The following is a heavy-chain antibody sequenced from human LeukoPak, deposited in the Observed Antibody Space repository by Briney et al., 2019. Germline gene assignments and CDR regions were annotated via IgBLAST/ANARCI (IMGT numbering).Heavy chain of an antibody. D-gene: IGHD3-10*01. Sequence: ASVKVSCKASGYTFTSYGISWVRQAPGQGLEWMGWISAYNGNTNYAQKLQGRVTMTTDTSTSTAYMELRSLRSDDTAVYYCARHTKILWFGELEFGTPDYCGQGTLVTVSS. CDR1: GYTFTSYG. J-gene: IGHJ4*02. CDR2: ISAYNGNT. V-gene: IGHV1-18*01. CDR3: ARHTKILWFGELEFGTPDY.